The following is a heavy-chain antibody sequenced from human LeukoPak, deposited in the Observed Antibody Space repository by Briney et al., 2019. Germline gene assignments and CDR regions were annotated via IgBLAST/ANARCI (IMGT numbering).Heavy chain of an antibody. Sequence: ASVKVSCKASGYTFISYAMHWVRQAPGQRLEWMGWINAGNGNTKYSQKFQGRVTITRDTSASTAYMELSSLRSEDTAVYYCARGPLGCGGDCYFDYWGQGTLVTVSS. D-gene: IGHD2-21*02. CDR1: GYTFISYA. CDR2: INAGNGNT. CDR3: ARGPLGCGGDCYFDY. J-gene: IGHJ4*02. V-gene: IGHV1-3*01.